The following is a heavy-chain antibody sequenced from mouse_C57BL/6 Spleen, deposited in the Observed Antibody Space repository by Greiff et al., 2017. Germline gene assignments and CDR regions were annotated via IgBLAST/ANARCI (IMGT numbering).Heavy chain of an antibody. V-gene: IGHV1-59*01. J-gene: IGHJ1*03. Sequence: QVHVKQPGAELVRPGTSVKLSCKASGYTFTSYWMHWVKQRPGQGLEWIGVIDPSDSYTNYNQKFKGKATLTVDTSSSTAYMQLSSLTSEDSAVYYCARITTVGYFDVWGTGTTVTVSS. CDR1: GYTFTSYW. D-gene: IGHD1-1*01. CDR2: IDPSDSYT. CDR3: ARITTVGYFDV.